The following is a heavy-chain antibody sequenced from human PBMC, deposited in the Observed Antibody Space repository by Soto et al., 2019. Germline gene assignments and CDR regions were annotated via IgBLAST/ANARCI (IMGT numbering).Heavy chain of an antibody. Sequence: QVQLVQSGAEVKKPGASVKVSCKASGYTFTSYAMHWVRQAPGQRLEWMGWINAGNGNTKYSQKFQGRVTITRDTSASTAYMELSSLRSEDTVVYYCARSYDFWSGYYDYWGQGTLVTVSS. D-gene: IGHD3-3*01. CDR2: INAGNGNT. V-gene: IGHV1-3*01. J-gene: IGHJ4*02. CDR1: GYTFTSYA. CDR3: ARSYDFWSGYYDY.